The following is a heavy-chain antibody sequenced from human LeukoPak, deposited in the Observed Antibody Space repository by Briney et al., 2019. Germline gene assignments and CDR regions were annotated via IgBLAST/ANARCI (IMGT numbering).Heavy chain of an antibody. V-gene: IGHV3-66*02. CDR1: GFTVSSNY. CDR3: ARDRPYYSSSWWDDY. Sequence: GGSLRLSCAASGFTVSSNYVSWVRQAPGKGLEWVSVIYSGGSTYYADSVKGRFTISRDNSKNTLYLQMNSLRAEDTAVYYCARDRPYYSSSWWDDYWGQGTLVTVSS. J-gene: IGHJ4*02. D-gene: IGHD6-13*01. CDR2: IYSGGST.